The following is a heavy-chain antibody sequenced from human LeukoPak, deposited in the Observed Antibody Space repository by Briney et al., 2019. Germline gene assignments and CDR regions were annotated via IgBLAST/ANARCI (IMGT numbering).Heavy chain of an antibody. CDR3: ARKYFGERYFDY. D-gene: IGHD3-10*01. Sequence: GGSLRLSCAVSVFTFSNYELNWVRQAPGKGLEGFSYISSSGTTIYYADSVKGRFTISRDNAKNSLYLQMHSLRTEDTAVYYCARKYFGERYFDYWGQGTLVTVSS. CDR1: VFTFSNYE. CDR2: ISSSGTTI. V-gene: IGHV3-48*03. J-gene: IGHJ4*02.